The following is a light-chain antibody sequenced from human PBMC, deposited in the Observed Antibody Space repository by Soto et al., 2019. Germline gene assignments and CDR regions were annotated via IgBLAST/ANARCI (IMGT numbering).Light chain of an antibody. CDR1: QSVRRGS. V-gene: IGKV3-20*01. CDR2: GAS. J-gene: IGKJ2*01. Sequence: PGEAATLSCRASQSVRRGSLAWYQQKPGQAPRLLIYGASSRATDIPDRFSGSGYGTDFILTISRLEPEDFAVYYCQHYADSPHTFGQGTKLYI. CDR3: QHYADSPHT.